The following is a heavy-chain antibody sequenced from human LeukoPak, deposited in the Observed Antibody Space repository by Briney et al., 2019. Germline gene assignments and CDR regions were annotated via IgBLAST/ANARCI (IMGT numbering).Heavy chain of an antibody. D-gene: IGHD5-18*01. J-gene: IGHJ6*03. CDR1: GGSFSGYY. CDR3: ARTEESGYSYGYFGYYYYMDV. Sequence: PSETLSLTCAVYGGSFSGYYWSWIRQPPGKGLEYIGYIYYSGSTNYNPSLKSRVTISVDTSKNQFSLKLSSVTAADTAVYYCARTEESGYSYGYFGYYYYMDVWGKGTTVTVSS. V-gene: IGHV4-59*01. CDR2: IYYSGST.